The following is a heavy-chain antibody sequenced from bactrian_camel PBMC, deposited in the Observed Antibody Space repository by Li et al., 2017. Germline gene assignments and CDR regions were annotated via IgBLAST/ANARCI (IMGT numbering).Heavy chain of an antibody. V-gene: IGHV3S1*01. Sequence: VQLVESGGGSVQTGGSLRLSCTDSGYSFSRNYMAWFRQSPGQDRRGVAVFLTADDSTAYADSVKGRFTISRDNAKNTMYLLMDSLQYEDTAMYYCAADVGSMSGNCQPNYWGQGTQVTVS. CDR1: GYSFSRNY. CDR2: FLTADDST. D-gene: IGHD6*01. J-gene: IGHJ4*01. CDR3: AADVGSMSGNCQPNY.